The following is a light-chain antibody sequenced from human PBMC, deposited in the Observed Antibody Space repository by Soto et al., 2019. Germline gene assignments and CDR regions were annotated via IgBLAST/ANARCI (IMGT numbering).Light chain of an antibody. J-gene: IGLJ2*01. Sequence: QSVLTQPPSASETPGQRVIISCSGSSSNIGSNYVYWYQQLPGTAPKLLIYTNNQRPSGVPDRFSGSKSGTSASLAISGLRSEDEADYYCAAWDDSLSGVVFGGGTNSPS. CDR2: TNN. CDR3: AAWDDSLSGVV. CDR1: SSNIGSNY. V-gene: IGLV1-47*01.